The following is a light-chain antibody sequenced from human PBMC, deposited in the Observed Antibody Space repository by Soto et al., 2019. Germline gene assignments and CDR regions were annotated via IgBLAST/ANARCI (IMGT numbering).Light chain of an antibody. Sequence: DIQMTQSPSSLSASVGDRVTITCRASQSISSYLNWYQQKPGKAPKLLIYAASSLQSGVPSRFSGSGAGTDFTLTISSLQPEDFAAYYCQQSSSTLGITFGQGTRLEIK. CDR3: QQSSSTLGIT. CDR2: AAS. CDR1: QSISSY. V-gene: IGKV1-39*01. J-gene: IGKJ5*01.